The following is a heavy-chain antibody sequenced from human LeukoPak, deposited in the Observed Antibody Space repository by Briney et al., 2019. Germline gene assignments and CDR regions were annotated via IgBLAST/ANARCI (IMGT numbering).Heavy chain of an antibody. CDR2: FHFSGST. J-gene: IGHJ4*02. Sequence: SETLSLTCSVSGASVTMGSYYWAWVRQPPGKGLEWIGTFHFSGSTYYNPSLKSRVTISVDTSKNSVSLMLRSVTAADTAVYFCARPFQDYDKGTFFYFFDFWGQGILVTVSS. D-gene: IGHD3-22*01. CDR1: GASVTMGSYY. V-gene: IGHV4-39*01. CDR3: ARPFQDYDKGTFFYFFDF.